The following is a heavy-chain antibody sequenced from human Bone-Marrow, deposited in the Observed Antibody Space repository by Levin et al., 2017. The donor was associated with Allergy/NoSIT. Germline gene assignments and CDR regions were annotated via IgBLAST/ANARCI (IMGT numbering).Heavy chain of an antibody. J-gene: IGHJ6*02. Sequence: LSLTCAASGFSFSTYTMSWVRQAPGKGLEWVSAVSGSGGSTYYADSVKGRFTISRDNSKNTVYLQMNSLRAEDTAVYYCAKDHSVWGQGTTVTVSS. CDR3: AKDHSV. CDR1: GFSFSTYT. V-gene: IGHV3-23*01. CDR2: VSGSGGST.